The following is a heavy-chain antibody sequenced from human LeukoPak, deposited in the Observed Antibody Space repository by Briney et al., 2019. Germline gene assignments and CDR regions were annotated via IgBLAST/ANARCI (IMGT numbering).Heavy chain of an antibody. CDR2: IYSGGST. D-gene: IGHD2-2*01. Sequence: GGSLRLSCAASGFTVSSNSMSWVRQAPGKGLEWVSVIYSGGSTYYADSVKGRFTISRDNSKNTLYLQMNSLRSEDTAVYYCARAVYSTSGFDPWGQGTLVTVSS. CDR1: GFTVSSNS. J-gene: IGHJ5*02. CDR3: ARAVYSTSGFDP. V-gene: IGHV3-53*05.